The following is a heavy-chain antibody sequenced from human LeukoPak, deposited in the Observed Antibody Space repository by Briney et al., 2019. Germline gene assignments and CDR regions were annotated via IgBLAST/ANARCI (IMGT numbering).Heavy chain of an antibody. J-gene: IGHJ4*02. CDR3: ARHVPCSSTSCYFDY. V-gene: IGHV4-39*01. CDR2: IYYSGST. Sequence: PSQTLSLTCTVSGGSISSGDYYWSWIRQPPGKGLEWIGSIYYSGSTYYNPSLKSRVTISVDTSKNQFSLKLSSVTAADTAVYYCARHVPCSSTSCYFDYWGQGTLVTVSS. D-gene: IGHD2-2*01. CDR1: GGSISSGDYY.